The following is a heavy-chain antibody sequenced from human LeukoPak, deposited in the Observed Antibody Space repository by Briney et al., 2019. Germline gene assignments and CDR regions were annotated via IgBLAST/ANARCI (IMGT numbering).Heavy chain of an antibody. J-gene: IGHJ5*02. CDR3: ARDGGYCSSTSCYLYNWFDP. CDR1: GFTFSSYA. Sequence: GGSLRLSCAASGFTFSSYAMSWVRRAPGKGLEWVAVIWYDGSNKYYADSVKGRFTISRDNSKNTLYLQMNSLRAEDTAVYYCARDGGYCSSTSCYLYNWFDPWGQGTLVTVSS. V-gene: IGHV3-33*08. D-gene: IGHD2-2*01. CDR2: IWYDGSNK.